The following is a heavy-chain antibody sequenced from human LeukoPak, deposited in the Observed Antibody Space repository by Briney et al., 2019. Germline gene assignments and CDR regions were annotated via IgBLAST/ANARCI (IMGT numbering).Heavy chain of an antibody. CDR1: GFTFSSYG. D-gene: IGHD3-10*01. Sequence: GRSLRLSCAASGFTFSSYGMLWVRQAPGKGLEWVAVIWYDGSNKYYADSVKGRFTISRDNSKNTLYLQMNSLRAEDTAVYYCARAPYGSGRGVDYYYYGMDVWGQGTTVTVSS. J-gene: IGHJ6*02. CDR2: IWYDGSNK. CDR3: ARAPYGSGRGVDYYYYGMDV. V-gene: IGHV3-33*01.